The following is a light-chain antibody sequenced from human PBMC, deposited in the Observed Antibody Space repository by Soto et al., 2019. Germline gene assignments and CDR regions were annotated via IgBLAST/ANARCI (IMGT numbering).Light chain of an antibody. CDR2: EVS. CDR1: SSDVGGYNF. CDR3: SSYTSISTPVV. J-gene: IGLJ2*01. V-gene: IGLV2-14*01. Sequence: QAVVTQPASVPGSPGQSITISCTGTSSDVGGYNFVSWYQQHPGTAPKLMIYEVSNRPSGVSNRFSGSKSGNTASLTISGLQAEDEADYYCSSYTSISTPVVFGGGTKLTVL.